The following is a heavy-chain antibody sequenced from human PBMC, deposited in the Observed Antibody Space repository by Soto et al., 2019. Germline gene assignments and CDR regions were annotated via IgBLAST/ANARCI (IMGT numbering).Heavy chain of an antibody. CDR2: IHYSGST. CDR1: GGSVSNFNYY. CDR3: ATWSYGPDS. V-gene: IGHV4-61*01. Sequence: QVRLQESGPGLLKPSETLSLTCAVSGGSVSNFNYYWTWIRQPPGKGLEWVGYIHYSGSTNYSPSPKSRVTISFDTSKNQFSLRLSSVTAADTAMYYCATWSYGPDSWGQRTLVTVSS. J-gene: IGHJ4*02. D-gene: IGHD3-10*01.